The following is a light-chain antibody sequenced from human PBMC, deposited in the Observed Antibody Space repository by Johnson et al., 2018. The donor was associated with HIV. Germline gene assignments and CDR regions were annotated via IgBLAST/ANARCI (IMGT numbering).Light chain of an antibody. J-gene: IGLJ1*01. CDR3: GTWDSRLSAYV. CDR1: TSNIGNNS. CDR2: DNN. Sequence: QAVLTQPPSVSAAPGQKVTISCSGNTSNIGNNSVSWYQQFPGTAPKLLIFDNNKRPSGIPDRFSASKSGTSATLGITGLQPGDEADYYCGTWDSRLSAYVFGPGTKLTVL. V-gene: IGLV1-51*01.